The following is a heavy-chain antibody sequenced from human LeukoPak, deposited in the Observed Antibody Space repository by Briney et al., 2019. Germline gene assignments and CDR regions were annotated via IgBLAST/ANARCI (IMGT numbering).Heavy chain of an antibody. J-gene: IGHJ4*02. Sequence: ASVKVSCKASGYAFSRYGISWVRQAPGQGLEWMGWIFTHNGHTNYAQKHRGRVTMTTDTFTSTAYMELRSLRSDDTAVYYCARDITVTMSGHAYWGQGTLVTVSS. CDR1: GYAFSRYG. CDR2: IFTHNGHT. V-gene: IGHV1-18*01. D-gene: IGHD4/OR15-4a*01. CDR3: ARDITVTMSGHAY.